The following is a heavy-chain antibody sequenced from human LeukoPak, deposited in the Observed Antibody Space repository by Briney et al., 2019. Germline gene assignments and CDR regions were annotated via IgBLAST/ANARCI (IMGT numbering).Heavy chain of an antibody. J-gene: IGHJ4*02. D-gene: IGHD5-18*01. CDR1: GYSFTNYW. V-gene: IGHV5-51*01. CDR3: ARHAGHTYSDY. Sequence: GESLQISCQGSGYSFTNYWIGWVRQMPGKGLEWMGIIYPGDSDTRYSPSFHGQVAILADKSINTAYLQWSSLKASDTAMYYCARHAGHTYSDYWGQGTLVTVSS. CDR2: IYPGDSDT.